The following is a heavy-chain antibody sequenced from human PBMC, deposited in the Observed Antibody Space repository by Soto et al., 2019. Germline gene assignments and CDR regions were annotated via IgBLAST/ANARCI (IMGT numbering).Heavy chain of an antibody. Sequence: ASVKVSCKASGYTFTNNDVTWVRQATGRGLEWMGWMNPGSGDTGYAQKFQGRVTMTRNISIATAYMELSSLRSEDTAIYYCARMASFGSLNWFDTWGQGTLVTVSS. D-gene: IGHD5-18*01. CDR3: ARMASFGSLNWFDT. CDR1: GYTFTNND. CDR2: MNPGSGDT. J-gene: IGHJ5*02. V-gene: IGHV1-8*01.